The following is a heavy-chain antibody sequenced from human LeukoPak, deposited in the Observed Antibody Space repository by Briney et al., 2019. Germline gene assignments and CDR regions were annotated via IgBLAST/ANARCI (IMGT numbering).Heavy chain of an antibody. D-gene: IGHD1-26*01. J-gene: IGHJ4*02. CDR3: ARDRSLSGVGATIGGY. CDR2: INAGNGNT. CDR1: GYTFTSYA. V-gene: IGHV1-3*01. Sequence: ASVKVSCKASGYTFTSYAMHWVRQAPGQRLEWMGWINAGNGNTKYSQKLQGRVTMTTDTSTSTAYMELRSLRSDDTAVYYCARDRSLSGVGATIGGYWGQGTLVTVSS.